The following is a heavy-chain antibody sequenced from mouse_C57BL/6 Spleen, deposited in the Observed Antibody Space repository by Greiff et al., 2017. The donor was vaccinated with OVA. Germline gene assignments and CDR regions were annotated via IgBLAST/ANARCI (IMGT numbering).Heavy chain of an antibody. CDR2: IDPSDSET. CDR3: ARSSSLKAYAMDY. J-gene: IGHJ4*01. CDR1: GYTFTSYW. V-gene: IGHV1-52*01. D-gene: IGHD1-3*01. Sequence: VQLQQPGAELVRPGSSVKLSCKASGYTFTSYWMHWVKQRPIQGLEWIGNIDPSDSETHYNQKFKDKATLTVDKSSSTAYMQLSSLTSEDSAVYYCARSSSLKAYAMDYWGQGTSVTVSS.